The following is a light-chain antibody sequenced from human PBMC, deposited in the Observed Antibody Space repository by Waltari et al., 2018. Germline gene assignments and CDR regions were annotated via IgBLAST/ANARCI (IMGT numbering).Light chain of an antibody. Sequence: DIQLTQSPSLLSASLGDRVTITCRASQGRSNYFAWYQQQPGKAPKLLISATSTLQSGVPSRFSGSGSGTEFNLTISDLQPEDFTPYYCQQLNSYSLITFGQGTRLEIK. V-gene: IGKV1-9*01. CDR2: ATS. J-gene: IGKJ5*01. CDR1: QGRSNY. CDR3: QQLNSYSLIT.